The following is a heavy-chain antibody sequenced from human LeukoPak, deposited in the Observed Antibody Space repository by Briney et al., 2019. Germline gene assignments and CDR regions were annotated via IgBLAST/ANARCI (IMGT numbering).Heavy chain of an antibody. V-gene: IGHV3-66*01. CDR2: IYRDGNT. J-gene: IGHJ6*03. CDR3: ARGKGYCSSTSCPYYYYMDV. D-gene: IGHD2-2*01. Sequence: GGPLGLSFAASGFPFSSYYMNWVRRAPGKGLEWASTIYRDGNTYYADSVKGRFTISRDNSKNTLYLQMNNLRAEDTAVYYCARGKGYCSSTSCPYYYYMDVWGKGTTVTVSS. CDR1: GFPFSSYY.